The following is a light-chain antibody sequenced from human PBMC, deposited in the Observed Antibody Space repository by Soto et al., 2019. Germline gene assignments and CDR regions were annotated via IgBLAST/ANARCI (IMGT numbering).Light chain of an antibody. V-gene: IGKV1-27*01. CDR2: AAS. CDR1: QGTGRS. J-gene: IGKJ5*01. CDR3: LQHNSYPIT. Sequence: IQMTQSPSSLSASVGDTVTITCRPSQGTGRSLAWYQQKPGTVPKVLIHAASTLQSGVSSRFSGSGSGTYFTLTISSLQPEDFATYYCLQHNSYPITFGQGTRLEI.